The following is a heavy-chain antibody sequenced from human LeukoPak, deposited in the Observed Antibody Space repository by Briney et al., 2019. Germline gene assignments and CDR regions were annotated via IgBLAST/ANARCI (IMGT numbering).Heavy chain of an antibody. CDR1: GYTFRTYY. J-gene: IGHJ6*03. Sequence: GASVKVSCKASGYTFRTYYIHWVRQAPGQGLEWMGIINPSGGTTTYAQKFQGRVTMTRDTSTSTAYMELSSLRSEDTAVYYCARSSGRSPNRDYMDVWGKGTTVTISS. V-gene: IGHV1-46*01. D-gene: IGHD1-14*01. CDR3: ARSSGRSPNRDYMDV. CDR2: INPSGGTT.